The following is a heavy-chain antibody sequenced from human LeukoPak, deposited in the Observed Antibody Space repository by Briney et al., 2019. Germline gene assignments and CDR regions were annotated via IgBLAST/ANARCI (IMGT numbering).Heavy chain of an antibody. CDR1: GYTFTNYG. CDR3: ARDPYGLGRNWLDP. CDR2: ISGYNGNT. D-gene: IGHD3-10*01. J-gene: IGHJ5*02. V-gene: IGHV1-18*01. Sequence: ASVKVPCKASGYTFTNYGISWVRQAPGQGLEWMGWISGYNGNTNYAQTLQGRLTMTTDTSTSTAYLELRSLRSDDTAVYYCARDPYGLGRNWLDPWGRGTLVTVSS.